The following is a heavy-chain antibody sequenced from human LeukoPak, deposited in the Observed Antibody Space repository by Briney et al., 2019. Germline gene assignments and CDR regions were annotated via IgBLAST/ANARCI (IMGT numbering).Heavy chain of an antibody. V-gene: IGHV4-38-2*02. CDR2: IYHSGST. J-gene: IGHJ5*02. CDR3: AHYDFSSGAAWFDP. CDR1: SYSLSSGYY. Sequence: SETLSLTCTVSSYSLSSGYYWGWIRQPPGEGLEWIGTIYHSGSTYYNPSLKSRVTISVDTSKNQFSLKLSSVTAADTAVYYCAHYDFSSGAAWFDPWGQGTLVTVSS. D-gene: IGHD6-19*01.